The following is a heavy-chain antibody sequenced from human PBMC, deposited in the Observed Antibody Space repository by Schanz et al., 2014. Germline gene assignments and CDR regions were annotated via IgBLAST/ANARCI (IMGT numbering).Heavy chain of an antibody. D-gene: IGHD3-22*01. J-gene: IGHJ6*03. V-gene: IGHV3-30-3*01. CDR1: GFTFHTYD. CDR3: ARENSSGYSPAVTYYIDV. CDR2: ISHDGHRD. Sequence: VPLEESGGGVVQPGRSLRLSCAASGFTFHTYDMHWVRQAPGKGLEWVAQISHDGHRDFYADSVKGRFTVSRDNNWKTLSLQMNSLRSDDTAIYHCARENSSGYSPAVTYYIDVWGKGTTVTVSS.